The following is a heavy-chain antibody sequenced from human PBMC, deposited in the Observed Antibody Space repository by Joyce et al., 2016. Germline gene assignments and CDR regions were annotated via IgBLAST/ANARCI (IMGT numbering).Heavy chain of an antibody. CDR2: IDPSDSYT. Sequence: EVQLVQSAAEVKKPGESLKISCKGSGYSFSTYWISWVRQTPAKGLEWMARIDPSDSYTNYSPSFQAHVTISVDKSLTTAYLQWSSLKASDTAIYYYARHMRGYYYRGMDVWGQGTTVSVSS. V-gene: IGHV5-10-1*03. D-gene: IGHD2-15*01. CDR1: GYSFSTYW. J-gene: IGHJ6*02. CDR3: ARHMRGYYYRGMDV.